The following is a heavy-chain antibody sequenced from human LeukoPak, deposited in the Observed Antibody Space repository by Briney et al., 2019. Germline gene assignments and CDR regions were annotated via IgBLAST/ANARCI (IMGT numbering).Heavy chain of an antibody. J-gene: IGHJ4*02. CDR3: AREEAGYNFDY. CDR2: IYSGGST. Sequence: GGSLRLSCAASGFTVSSNYMSWVRQAPGKGLEWVSVIYSGGSTYYADSVKGRFTISRDNSKNTLYLQMNSLRAEDTAVYYCAREEAGYNFDYWGQGTLVTVSS. CDR1: GFTVSSNY. V-gene: IGHV3-66*01. D-gene: IGHD5-24*01.